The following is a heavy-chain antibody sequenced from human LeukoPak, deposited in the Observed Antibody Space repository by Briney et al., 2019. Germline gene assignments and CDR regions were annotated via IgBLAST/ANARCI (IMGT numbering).Heavy chain of an antibody. CDR2: IYYSGST. CDR1: GGSISSYY. J-gene: IGHJ4*02. V-gene: IGHV4-59*12. D-gene: IGHD3-22*01. CDR3: ARDRYYYDSSGYLLFDY. Sequence: PSETLSLTCTVSGGSISSYYWSWIRQPPGKGLEWIGYIYYSGSTNYDPSLKSRVTMSVDTSKNQFSLKLTSVTAADTAVYYCARDRYYYDSSGYLLFDYWGQGTLVTVSS.